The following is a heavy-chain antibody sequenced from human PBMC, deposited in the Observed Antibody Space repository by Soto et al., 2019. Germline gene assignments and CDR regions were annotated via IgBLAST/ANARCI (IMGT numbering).Heavy chain of an antibody. CDR1: GFTFYTYS. D-gene: IGHD2-15*01. J-gene: IGHJ4*02. Sequence: PGGSLRLSCAASGFTFYTYSMNWVRQTPGRGLEWVSSISSDNTYIYYGDSVKGRFTVSRDNGKNSLYLQMNSLRAEDTAIYYCARDPGLGYCGGASCPYFFDYWGQGTLVTVSS. V-gene: IGHV3-21*01. CDR2: ISSDNTYI. CDR3: ARDPGLGYCGGASCPYFFDY.